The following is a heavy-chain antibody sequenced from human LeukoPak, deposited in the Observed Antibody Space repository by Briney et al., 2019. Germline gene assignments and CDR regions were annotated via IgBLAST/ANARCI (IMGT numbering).Heavy chain of an antibody. V-gene: IGHV3-33*06. Sequence: GGSLRLSCTASGFTFSKYGMHWVRQAPGKGLEWVAVIWFDGSNRNHADSVKGRFTISRDNSKNTLYLQMNSLRAEDTAVYYCAKFLGVSVWYGISGPWGQGTLVTVSS. CDR2: IWFDGSNR. D-gene: IGHD3-10*01. CDR3: AKFLGVSVWYGISGP. CDR1: GFTFSKYG. J-gene: IGHJ5*02.